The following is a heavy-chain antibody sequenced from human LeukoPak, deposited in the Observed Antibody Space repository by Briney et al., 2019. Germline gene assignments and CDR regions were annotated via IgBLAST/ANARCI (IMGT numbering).Heavy chain of an antibody. Sequence: ASVKVSCKASGYTFTGYYMHWVRQAPGQGLEWMGWINPNSGGTNYAQKFQGRVTMTRDTSISTAYMELSRLRSDDTAVYYCARTYYYDSSGYPLDYWGQGTLVTVSS. CDR1: GYTFTGYY. J-gene: IGHJ4*02. CDR3: ARTYYYDSSGYPLDY. CDR2: INPNSGGT. V-gene: IGHV1-2*02. D-gene: IGHD3-22*01.